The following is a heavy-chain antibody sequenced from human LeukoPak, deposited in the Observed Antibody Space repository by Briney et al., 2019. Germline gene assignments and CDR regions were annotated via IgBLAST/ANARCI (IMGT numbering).Heavy chain of an antibody. CDR3: ARVLSNWNYHDY. Sequence: ASVKVSCKASGYTLTDYYLHWVRQAPGQGLKWMGWINPNSGATHYAQSFQGRVTMTRDTSISTACMELSRLRSDDTAVYYCARVLSNWNYHDYWGQGTLVTVSS. CDR2: INPNSGAT. J-gene: IGHJ4*02. D-gene: IGHD1-1*01. CDR1: GYTLTDYY. V-gene: IGHV1-2*02.